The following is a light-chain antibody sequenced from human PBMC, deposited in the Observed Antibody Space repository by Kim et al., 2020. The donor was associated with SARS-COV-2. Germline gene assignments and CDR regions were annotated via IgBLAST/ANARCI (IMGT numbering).Light chain of an antibody. J-gene: IGLJ1*01. V-gene: IGLV3-21*04. CDR2: YDS. Sequence: GKTARITCGGNNIGSKSVPWYQQKPGQAPVLVIYYDSDRPSGIPERFSGSNSGNTATLTISRVEAGDEADYYCQVWDSSSDHPGVFGTGTKVTVL. CDR1: NIGSKS. CDR3: QVWDSSSDHPGV.